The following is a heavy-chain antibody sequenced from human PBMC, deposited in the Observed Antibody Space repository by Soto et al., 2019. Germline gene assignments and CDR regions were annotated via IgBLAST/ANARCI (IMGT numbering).Heavy chain of an antibody. V-gene: IGHV3-21*01. Sequence: PGGSLRLSCAASGFTFSSYSMNWVRQAPGKGLEWVSSISSSSSYIYYADSVKGRFTISRDNAKNSLYLQMNSLRAEDTAVYYCVRDRYYDSSSNPIGFDIWGQGTMVTVSS. D-gene: IGHD3-22*01. CDR1: GFTFSSYS. CDR2: ISSSSSYI. J-gene: IGHJ3*02. CDR3: VRDRYYDSSSNPIGFDI.